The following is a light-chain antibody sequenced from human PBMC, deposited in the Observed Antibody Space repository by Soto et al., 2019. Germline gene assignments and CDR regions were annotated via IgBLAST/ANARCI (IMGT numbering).Light chain of an antibody. CDR1: QSLSSD. CDR3: HQYDKWPRT. CDR2: GVS. V-gene: IGKV3-15*01. J-gene: IGKJ1*01. Sequence: EIVRTQFPATLSVSPGQRATLSCRASQSLSSDLAWNQQKPGQDTRLLIYGVSTRDTGVPDRFSGSGSGTEFTLTISSLQSEDFAVYYCHQYDKWPRTFGQGTKVEIK.